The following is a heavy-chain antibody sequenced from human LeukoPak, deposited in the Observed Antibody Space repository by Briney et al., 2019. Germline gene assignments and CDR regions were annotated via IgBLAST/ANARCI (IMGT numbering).Heavy chain of an antibody. CDR2: ISYDGSNK. J-gene: IGHJ4*02. Sequence: GRSLRLSCAASGLTFSSYGMHWVRQAPGKGLEWVAVISYDGSNKYYADSVKGRFTISRDNSKNTLYLQMNSLRAEDTAVYYCARIPPYSSSWYGTDYWGQGTLVTVSS. D-gene: IGHD6-13*01. V-gene: IGHV3-30*03. CDR3: ARIPPYSSSWYGTDY. CDR1: GLTFSSYG.